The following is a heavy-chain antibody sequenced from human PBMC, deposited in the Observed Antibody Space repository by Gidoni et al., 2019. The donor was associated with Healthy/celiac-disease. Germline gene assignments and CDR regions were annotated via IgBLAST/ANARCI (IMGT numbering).Heavy chain of an antibody. CDR1: GGSFSGYY. CDR2: INHSGST. D-gene: IGHD1-26*01. J-gene: IGHJ4*02. CDR3: ARTLSGSYYHFDY. Sequence: QVQLQPWGAGLLKPSETLSLTCAVYGGSFSGYYWSWIRQPPGKGLEWIGEINHSGSTNYNPSLKSRVTISVDTSKNQFSLKLSSVTAADTAVYYCARTLSGSYYHFDYWGQGTLVTVSS. V-gene: IGHV4-34*01.